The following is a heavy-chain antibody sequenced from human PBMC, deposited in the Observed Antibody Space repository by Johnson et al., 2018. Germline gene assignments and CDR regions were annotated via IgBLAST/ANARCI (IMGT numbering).Heavy chain of an antibody. V-gene: IGHV3-73*01. J-gene: IGHJ3*01. CDR2: IRSKANSYAT. Sequence: HWVRQASGKGLEWVGRIRSKANSYATAYAASVKGRFTISRDDSKNTAYLQMNSLKTEDTAVYYCTVHSSSAPWGQGIMVTVSS. CDR3: TVHSSSAP. D-gene: IGHD6-13*01.